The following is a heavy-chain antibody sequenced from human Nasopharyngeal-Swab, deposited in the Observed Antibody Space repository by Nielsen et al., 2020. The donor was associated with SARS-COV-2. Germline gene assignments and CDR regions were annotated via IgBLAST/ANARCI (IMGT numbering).Heavy chain of an antibody. J-gene: IGHJ4*02. D-gene: IGHD6-6*01. V-gene: IGHV3-30*03. Sequence: GESLKISCAASGFTFSSFGMHWVRQAPGKGLEWVAFIAHDASNEYYGDSVKGRFSISRDSSKNTLYLQMDSLRGEDTAVYYCARDDGQLGDSWGQGTPVTVSA. CDR2: IAHDASNE. CDR1: GFTFSSFG. CDR3: ARDDGQLGDS.